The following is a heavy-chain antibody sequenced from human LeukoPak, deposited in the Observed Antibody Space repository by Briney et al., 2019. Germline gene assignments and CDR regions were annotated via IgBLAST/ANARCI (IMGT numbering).Heavy chain of an antibody. J-gene: IGHJ3*02. V-gene: IGHV3-48*01. CDR1: GFTFSGYT. CDR2: ISRTSDTV. CDR3: ARDYGYAFDT. D-gene: IGHD3-16*01. Sequence: GGSLRLSCAASGFTFSGYTLNWVRQAPGKGLEWVSYISRTSDTVSYADSVKGRFTISRDNAKNSLSLQMSSLRAEDTAVYYCARDYGYAFDTWGQGTMVTVSS.